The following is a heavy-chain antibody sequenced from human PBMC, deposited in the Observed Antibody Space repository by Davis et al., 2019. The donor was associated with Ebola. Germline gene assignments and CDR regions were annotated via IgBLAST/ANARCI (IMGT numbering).Heavy chain of an antibody. D-gene: IGHD3-16*01. CDR1: GYTFTGYY. CDR2: INPKSGGT. Sequence: ASVKVSCKASGYTFTGYYMHWVRQAPGQGLEWMGRINPKSGGTYYAQQFQGRVTMTRDTSITSLYMELSGLTSDDTALYYCARDQGGLDYWGQGTLVTVSS. V-gene: IGHV1-2*06. J-gene: IGHJ4*02. CDR3: ARDQGGLDY.